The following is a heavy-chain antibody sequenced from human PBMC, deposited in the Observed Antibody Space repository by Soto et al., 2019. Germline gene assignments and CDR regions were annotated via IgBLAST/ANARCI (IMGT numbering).Heavy chain of an antibody. Sequence: GASVKVSCKASGYTFTSYGISWVRQAPGQGLEWMGWISAYNGNTNYAQKLQGRVTMTTDTSTSTAYMELRSLRSDDTAVYYCARDAGFTYNYDSSGYSCDAFDIWGQGTMVTVSS. CDR2: ISAYNGNT. CDR1: GYTFTSYG. V-gene: IGHV1-18*01. CDR3: ARDAGFTYNYDSSGYSCDAFDI. J-gene: IGHJ3*02. D-gene: IGHD3-22*01.